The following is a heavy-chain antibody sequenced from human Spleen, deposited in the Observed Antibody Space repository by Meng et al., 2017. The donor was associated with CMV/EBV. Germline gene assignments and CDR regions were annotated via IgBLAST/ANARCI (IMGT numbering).Heavy chain of an antibody. CDR3: VRGFRITIFGVVSVFDY. J-gene: IGHJ4*02. V-gene: IGHV3-21*01. CDR2: ISPSSIYM. Sequence: GESLKISCAASGFTFSSYNMNWVRLAPGKGLEWVSSISPSSIYMDYADSVKGRFTISRDNAKNTLYLQMDSLRAEDTAVYYCVRGFRITIFGVVSVFDYWGQGALVTVSS. CDR1: GFTFSSYN. D-gene: IGHD3-3*01.